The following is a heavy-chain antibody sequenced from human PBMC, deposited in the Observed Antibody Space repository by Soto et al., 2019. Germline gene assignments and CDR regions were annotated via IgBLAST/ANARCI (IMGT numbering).Heavy chain of an antibody. CDR1: GFSFSTW. V-gene: IGHV3-74*01. CDR3: TRGASGYGYFDY. J-gene: IGHJ4*02. Sequence: EVQLVESGGGVVQPGGSLRLSCAASGFSFSTWMHWVRQAPGKGLEWLSRINSDGSSISYADSVKGRFTVSRDNAKNTLYLQINSLTAEDTAVYYCTRGASGYGYFDYWGQGVLLTVSS. D-gene: IGHD5-12*01. CDR2: INSDGSSI.